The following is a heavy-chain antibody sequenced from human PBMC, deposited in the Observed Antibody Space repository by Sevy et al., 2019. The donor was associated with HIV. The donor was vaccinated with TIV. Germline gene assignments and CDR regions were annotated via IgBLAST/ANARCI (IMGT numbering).Heavy chain of an antibody. Sequence: GGSLRLSCAASGFSFSSYSMNWVRQAPGKGLEGVSSISGSSNYIYYADSVKGRFTISRDNAKNSLYLQMNSRRAEDTALYYCASGLRFLEWPLDYWGQGSLVTVSS. V-gene: IGHV3-21*06. CDR1: GFSFSSYS. D-gene: IGHD3-3*01. J-gene: IGHJ4*02. CDR2: ISGSSNYI. CDR3: ASGLRFLEWPLDY.